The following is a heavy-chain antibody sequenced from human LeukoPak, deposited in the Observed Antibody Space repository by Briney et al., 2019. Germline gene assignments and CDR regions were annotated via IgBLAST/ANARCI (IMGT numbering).Heavy chain of an antibody. V-gene: IGHV3-74*01. Sequence: GGSLRLSCAASGFTFSSYWMHWVRQAPGKGLVWVSRINPDGSSTADADSVKGRFTTSRDNAKNTLYLQMNSLRVEDTAVYYCARDEGGYGEFDYWGQGTLVTVSS. CDR3: ARDEGGYGEFDY. CDR1: GFTFSSYW. D-gene: IGHD4-17*01. J-gene: IGHJ4*02. CDR2: INPDGSST.